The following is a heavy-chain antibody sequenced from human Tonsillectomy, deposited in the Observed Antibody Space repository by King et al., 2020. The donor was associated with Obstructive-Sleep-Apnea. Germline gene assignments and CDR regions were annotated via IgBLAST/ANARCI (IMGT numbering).Heavy chain of an antibody. CDR3: ARHRGVEDYGGYGDYFDY. J-gene: IGHJ4*02. D-gene: IGHD5-12*01. CDR2: MYYSGNT. Sequence: QLQESGPGLVKPSETLSLTCTVSGDSISNYYWSWIRQPPGKGLEWIGYMYYSGNTNYNPSLKSRVTIYADTSKIQFSLRLNSVSAADTAVYYCARHRGVEDYGGYGDYFDYWGQGTLVTVSS. V-gene: IGHV4-59*08. CDR1: GDSISNYY.